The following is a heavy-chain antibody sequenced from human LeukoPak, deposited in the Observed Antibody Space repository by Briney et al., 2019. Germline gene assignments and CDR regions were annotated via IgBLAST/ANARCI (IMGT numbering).Heavy chain of an antibody. D-gene: IGHD5-18*01. Sequence: PSQTLSLTCTVSGGSISSGGYYWSWIRQHPGKGLEWIGYVYYSGSTYYNPSLRSRVTISVDTSKNQFSLKLSSVTAADTAVYYCAWLRGYSYGYYYYGMDVWGQGTTVTVSS. CDR3: AWLRGYSYGYYYYGMDV. V-gene: IGHV4-31*03. CDR1: GGSISSGGYY. CDR2: VYYSGST. J-gene: IGHJ6*02.